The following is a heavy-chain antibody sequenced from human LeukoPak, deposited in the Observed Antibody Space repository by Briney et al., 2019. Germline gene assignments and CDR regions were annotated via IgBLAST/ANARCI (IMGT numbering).Heavy chain of an antibody. CDR1: GFTFSSYA. CDR2: ISYDGSNK. D-gene: IGHD2-15*01. V-gene: IGHV3-30*04. J-gene: IGHJ4*02. Sequence: GGSLRLSCAASGFTFSSYAMHWVRQAPGKGLEWVAGISYDGSNKYYADSVKGRFTISTDNSKNTLYLHMNSLRADDTVVYYCGREGFGCGSGGCGCGGLDFWGQGTLVTVSS. CDR3: GREGFGCGSGGCGCGGLDF.